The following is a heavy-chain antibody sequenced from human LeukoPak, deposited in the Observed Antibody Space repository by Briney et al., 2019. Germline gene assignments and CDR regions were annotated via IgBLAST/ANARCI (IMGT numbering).Heavy chain of an antibody. D-gene: IGHD6-6*01. CDR3: AKGPTGISSSSRFDP. CDR2: ISGCGGST. CDR1: GFTFSSYA. J-gene: IGHJ5*02. Sequence: GGSLRLSCAASGFTFSSYAMSWVRQAPGKGLEWVSAISGCGGSTYYADSVKGRFTISRDNSKNTLYLQMNSLRAEDTAVYYCAKGPTGISSSSRFDPWGQGTLVTVSS. V-gene: IGHV3-23*01.